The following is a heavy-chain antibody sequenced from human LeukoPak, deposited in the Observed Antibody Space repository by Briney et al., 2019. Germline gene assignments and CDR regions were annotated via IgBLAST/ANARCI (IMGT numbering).Heavy chain of an antibody. V-gene: IGHV3-74*01. CDR2: FIQDGSET. Sequence: GGSLRLSCATSGVTFRNYWMHWVRQAPGKGRVWFSHFIQDGSETFYADSVKGRFTISRDNAKNTVYLQMNSLRVEDTAVYYCATDDYRGLGYWGQGTLVTVSS. CDR3: ATDDYRGLGY. D-gene: IGHD3-16*01. CDR1: GVTFRNYW. J-gene: IGHJ4*02.